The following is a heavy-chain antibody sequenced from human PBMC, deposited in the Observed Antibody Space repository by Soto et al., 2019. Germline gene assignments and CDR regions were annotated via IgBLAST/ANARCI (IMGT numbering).Heavy chain of an antibody. Sequence: WGSLRLSCAASGVTVSRDYISWVRQAPGKGLEWVSVIYTGGSTYYADSVKGRFTFSRDNSKNTLYLQMNSLRAEDTAVYYCARAYGGNPALFDPWGQGTLVTVSS. CDR3: ARAYGGNPALFDP. CDR1: GVTVSRDY. J-gene: IGHJ5*02. V-gene: IGHV3-53*01. D-gene: IGHD4-17*01. CDR2: IYTGGST.